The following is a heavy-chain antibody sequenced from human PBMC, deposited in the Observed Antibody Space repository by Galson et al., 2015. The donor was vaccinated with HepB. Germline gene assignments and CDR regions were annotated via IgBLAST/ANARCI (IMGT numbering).Heavy chain of an antibody. V-gene: IGHV3-30*18. CDR1: GFTFSSYG. D-gene: IGHD6-13*01. Sequence: SLRLSCAASGFTFSSYGMHWVRQAPGKGLEWVAVISYDGSNKYYADSVKGRFTISRDNSKNTLYLQMNSLRAEDTAVYYCAKDWYSSSWYGDYWGQGTLVTVSS. J-gene: IGHJ4*02. CDR2: ISYDGSNK. CDR3: AKDWYSSSWYGDY.